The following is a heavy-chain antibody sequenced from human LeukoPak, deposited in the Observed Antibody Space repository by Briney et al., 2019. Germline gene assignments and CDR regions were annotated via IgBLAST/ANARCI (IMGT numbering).Heavy chain of an antibody. D-gene: IGHD2-15*01. J-gene: IGHJ3*01. Sequence: GGSLRLSCAASGFTFSSYSMNWVRQAPGKGLEWVSSISSSSSYIYYADSVKGRFTISRDNAKNSLYLQMNSLRPEDTAVYYCAKDRNVGLDAIDVWGQGTLVTVSS. CDR3: AKDRNVGLDAIDV. CDR2: ISSSSSYI. V-gene: IGHV3-21*01. CDR1: GFTFSSYS.